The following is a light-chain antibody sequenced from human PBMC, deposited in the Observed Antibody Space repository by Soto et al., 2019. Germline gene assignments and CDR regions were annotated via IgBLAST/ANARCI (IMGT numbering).Light chain of an antibody. Sequence: EIVMTQSPATLSVSPGERATLSCRASQSVSSNLAWYQQKPGQAPRLLIYGASTRPTGIPARFSGSGSGTEFTLTISSLQSEDVAVYYCQQDNNWPPMAFGQGTKVEIK. V-gene: IGKV3-15*01. CDR1: QSVSSN. J-gene: IGKJ1*01. CDR2: GAS. CDR3: QQDNNWPPMA.